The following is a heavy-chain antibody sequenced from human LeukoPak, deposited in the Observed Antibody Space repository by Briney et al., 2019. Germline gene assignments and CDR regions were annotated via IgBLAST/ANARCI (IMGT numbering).Heavy chain of an antibody. CDR2: IYYSGST. V-gene: IGHV4-39*01. CDR3: ASIIAAAGKGYFLDY. CDR1: GGSISSSSYY. D-gene: IGHD6-13*01. Sequence: SETLSLTCTVSGGSISSSSYYWGWIRQPPVKGLEWIGSIYYSGSTYYNPSLKSRVTISVDTSKNQFSLKLSSVTAADTAVYYCASIIAAAGKGYFLDYWGQGTLVTVSS. J-gene: IGHJ4*02.